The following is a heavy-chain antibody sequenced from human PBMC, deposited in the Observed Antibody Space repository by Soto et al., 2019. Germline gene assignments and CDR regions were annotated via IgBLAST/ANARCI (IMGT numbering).Heavy chain of an antibody. CDR1: GYSFTSYW. CDR3: ARQGIAARPPHYYYGMDV. Sequence: PGESLKISCKGSGYSFTSYWISWVRQMPGKGLEWMGRIDPSDSYTNYSPSFQGHVTISADKSISTAYPQWSSLKASDTAMYYCARQGIAARPPHYYYGMDVWGQGTTVTVSS. J-gene: IGHJ6*02. CDR2: IDPSDSYT. D-gene: IGHD6-6*01. V-gene: IGHV5-10-1*01.